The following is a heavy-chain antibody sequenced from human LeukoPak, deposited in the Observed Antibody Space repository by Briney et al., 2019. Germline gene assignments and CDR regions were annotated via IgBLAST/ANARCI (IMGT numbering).Heavy chain of an antibody. CDR2: ISGSGGSI. J-gene: IGHJ5*02. CDR1: GFTFSSYA. V-gene: IGHV3-23*01. CDR3: AKGPGQLSFYWFDP. D-gene: IGHD2-2*01. Sequence: GGSLRLSCAASGFTFSSYAMSWVRQAPGKGLEWVSVISGSGGSIYYADSVKGRFTNSRDNSKNTLFLQMHSLRAEDTAVYYCAKGPGQLSFYWFDPWGQGTLVTVSS.